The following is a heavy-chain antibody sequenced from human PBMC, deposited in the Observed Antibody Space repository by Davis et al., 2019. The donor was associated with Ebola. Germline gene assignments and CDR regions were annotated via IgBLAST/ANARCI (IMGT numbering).Heavy chain of an antibody. CDR1: GFTFSDYY. CDR3: ARSLGDIVLVPAALVPDY. CDR2: FSSSSSYT. D-gene: IGHD2-2*01. V-gene: IGHV3-11*06. Sequence: PGGSLRLSCAASGFTFSDYYMSWIRQAPGKGLEWVSYFSSSSSYTNNADSVKGRFTISRDNAKNSLYLQMNSLRAEDTAVYYCARSLGDIVLVPAALVPDYWGQGTLVTVSS. J-gene: IGHJ4*02.